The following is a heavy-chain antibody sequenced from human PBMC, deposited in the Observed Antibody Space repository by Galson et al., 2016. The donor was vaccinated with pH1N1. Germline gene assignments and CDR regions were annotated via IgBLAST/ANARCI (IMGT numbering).Heavy chain of an antibody. CDR3: AKDGGTGSGKHSAFCMTF. Sequence: SLRLSCAVSGFTFRRSGMHWVRQAPGKGLEWVAIISYDGNNAYHGDSVKGRFTISRDNSKTTLYLDMNSLRPEDTAVYYCAKDGGTGSGKHSAFCMTFWGQGTTVTVSS. J-gene: IGHJ6*02. CDR1: GFTFRRSG. D-gene: IGHD3-10*01. CDR2: ISYDGNNA. V-gene: IGHV3-30*19.